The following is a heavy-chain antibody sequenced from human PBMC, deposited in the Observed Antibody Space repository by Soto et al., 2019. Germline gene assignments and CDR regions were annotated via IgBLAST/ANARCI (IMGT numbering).Heavy chain of an antibody. CDR2: ISYDGSNK. D-gene: IGHD2-15*01. V-gene: IGHV3-30*18. CDR3: AKGSRCSGGSCYGGLFYY. J-gene: IGHJ4*02. Sequence: GGSLRLSCAASGFTFSSYVMHWVRQAPGKGLEWVAVISYDGSNKYYADSVKGRFTISRDNSKNTLYLQMNSLRAEDTAVYYCAKGSRCSGGSCYGGLFYYWGQGTLVTVSS. CDR1: GFTFSSYV.